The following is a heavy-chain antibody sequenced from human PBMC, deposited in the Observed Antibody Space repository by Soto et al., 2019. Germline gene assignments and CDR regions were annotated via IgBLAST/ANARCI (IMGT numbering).Heavy chain of an antibody. CDR1: GFSLNSYN. CDR3: ARGGYIYGYEAFDI. Sequence: GGSLRLSCVASGFSLNSYNINWVRQAPGKGLEWVSSISISNNYIYYADSVKGRFTLSRDNAKNSLSLQMNSLRAEDTAVYYCARGGYIYGYEAFDIWGQGAMVTV. D-gene: IGHD5-18*01. CDR2: ISISNNYI. J-gene: IGHJ3*02. V-gene: IGHV3-21*01.